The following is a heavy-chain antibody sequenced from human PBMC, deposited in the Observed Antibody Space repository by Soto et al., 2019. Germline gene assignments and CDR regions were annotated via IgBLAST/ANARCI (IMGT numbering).Heavy chain of an antibody. CDR2: IYPGDSDT. V-gene: IGHV5-51*01. J-gene: IGHJ6*03. CDR1: GYRFTRHW. Sequence: GDSPKISCKGSGYRFTRHWIGLGRQMPGKGLEWMGIIYPGDSDTRYSPSFQGQVTISADQSISTAYLQWSSLKASDTAMYYCARHLRDCTNGVCARARLDGWGKGTTVTDS. D-gene: IGHD2-8*01. CDR3: ARHLRDCTNGVCARARLDG.